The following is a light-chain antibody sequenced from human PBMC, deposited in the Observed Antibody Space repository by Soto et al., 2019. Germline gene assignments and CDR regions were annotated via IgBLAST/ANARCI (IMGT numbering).Light chain of an antibody. CDR2: RTS. Sequence: EIVMTQSPATLSVSPGERATLSCRASQSISSNLAWYQQKPGQAPRLLMFRTSSRATGFPARFSGSGSGTEFNLTISSLQSEDFGVYYRQHYNNWPRATFGGGTKVEIK. V-gene: IGKV3-15*01. CDR1: QSISSN. J-gene: IGKJ4*01. CDR3: QHYNNWPRAT.